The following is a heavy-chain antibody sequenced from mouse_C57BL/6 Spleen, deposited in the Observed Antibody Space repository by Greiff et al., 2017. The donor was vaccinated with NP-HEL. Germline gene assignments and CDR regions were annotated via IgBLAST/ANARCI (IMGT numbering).Heavy chain of an antibody. CDR3: ARYLFITTVVDGMDY. CDR1: GFTFSSYG. D-gene: IGHD1-1*01. Sequence: EVQRVESGGDLVKPGGSLKLSCAASGFTFSSYGMSWVRQTPDKRLEWVATISSGGSYTYYPDSVKGRFTISRDNAKNTLYLQMSSLKSEDTAMYYCARYLFITTVVDGMDYWGQGTSVTVSS. V-gene: IGHV5-6*01. CDR2: ISSGGSYT. J-gene: IGHJ4*01.